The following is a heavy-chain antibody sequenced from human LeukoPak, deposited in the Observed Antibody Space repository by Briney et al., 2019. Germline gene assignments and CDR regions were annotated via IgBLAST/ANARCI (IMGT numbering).Heavy chain of an antibody. D-gene: IGHD3-9*01. J-gene: IGHJ4*02. CDR3: ARDGPEYYDILTGYDY. CDR2: INWNGGST. V-gene: IGHV3-20*04. CDR1: GFTFDDYG. Sequence: AGGSLRLSCAASGFTFDDYGMSWVRQAPGKGLEWVSGINWNGGSTGYADSVKGRFTISRDNAKNSLYLQMNSLRAEDTALYYCARDGPEYYDILTGYDYWGQGTLVTVSS.